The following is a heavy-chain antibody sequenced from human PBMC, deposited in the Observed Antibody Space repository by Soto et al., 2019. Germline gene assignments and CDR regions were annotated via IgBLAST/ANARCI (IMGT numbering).Heavy chain of an antibody. CDR1: GFTFNTYW. J-gene: IGHJ4*02. V-gene: IGHV3-7*01. D-gene: IGHD7-27*01. CDR3: ARDWVY. Sequence: GGSLRLSCAGSGFTFNTYWMSWVRQAPGKGLEWVANINQDGSAEFYVDSVQGRFTISRDNVKNSLFLQMNSLRVEDTAVYYCARDWVYWGQGTLVTVSS. CDR2: INQDGSAE.